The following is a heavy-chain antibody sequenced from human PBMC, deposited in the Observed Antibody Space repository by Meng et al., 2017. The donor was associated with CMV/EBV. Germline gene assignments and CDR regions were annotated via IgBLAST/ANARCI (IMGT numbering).Heavy chain of an antibody. D-gene: IGHD3-3*01. J-gene: IGHJ4*02. Sequence: YWMHWVRRAPGKGLVWVSRINSDGSSTSYADSVKGRFTISRDNAKNTLYLQMNSLRAEDTAVYYCARDNAASYYDFWSGYYTSLDYWGQGTLVTVSS. CDR2: INSDGSST. V-gene: IGHV3-74*01. CDR1: YW. CDR3: ARDNAASYYDFWSGYYTSLDY.